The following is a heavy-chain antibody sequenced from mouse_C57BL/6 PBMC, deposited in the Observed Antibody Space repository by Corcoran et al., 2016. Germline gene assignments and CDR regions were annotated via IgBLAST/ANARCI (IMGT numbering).Heavy chain of an antibody. V-gene: IGHV1-80*01. J-gene: IGHJ4*01. CDR3: ARRDYGSSPYAMDY. Sequence: QVQLQQSGAELVKPGASVKISCKASGYAFSSYWMNWVKQRPGKGLEWIGQIYPGDGDTNYNGKFKGKATLTADKSSSTAYMQLSSLTSEDSAVYFCARRDYGSSPYAMDYWGQGTSVTVSS. D-gene: IGHD1-1*01. CDR2: IYPGDGDT. CDR1: GYAFSSYW.